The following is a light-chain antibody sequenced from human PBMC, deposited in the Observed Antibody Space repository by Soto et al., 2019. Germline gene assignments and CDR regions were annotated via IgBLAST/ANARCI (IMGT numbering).Light chain of an antibody. J-gene: IGKJ1*01. V-gene: IGKV3-20*01. CDR1: QSVNNNY. Sequence: EIVFTQSPGTLSLSPGERATLSCRTSQSVNNNYLAWYQQTPGQAPRLLIYCASSRATGIPDRFSGSGSGTDFTLSISRLEPEDFAVYYCQQCSSLWTFGQGTKVDIK. CDR2: CAS. CDR3: QQCSSLWT.